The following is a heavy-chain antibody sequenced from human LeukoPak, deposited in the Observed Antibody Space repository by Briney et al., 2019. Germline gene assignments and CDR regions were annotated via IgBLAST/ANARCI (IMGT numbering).Heavy chain of an antibody. Sequence: GGSLRLSCAASGFTFSSYGMHWVRQAPGKGLEWVAVISYDGSNKYYADSVKGRFTISRDNSKNTLYLQMNSLRAEDTAVYYCARDYGDYEGLVGYWGQGTLVTVSS. CDR1: GFTFSSYG. V-gene: IGHV3-30*03. CDR2: ISYDGSNK. J-gene: IGHJ4*02. D-gene: IGHD4-17*01. CDR3: ARDYGDYEGLVGY.